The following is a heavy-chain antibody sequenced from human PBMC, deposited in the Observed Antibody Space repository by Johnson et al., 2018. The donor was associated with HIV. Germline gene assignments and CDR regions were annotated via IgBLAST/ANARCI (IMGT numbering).Heavy chain of an antibody. J-gene: IGHJ3*02. Sequence: VQLVESGGGLVQPGRSLRLSCAASGFTFDDYGMSWVRQAPGKGLEWVSILHSDGSTFNTDSVKGRFTISRDNSKNTLYLQMNSLRAEDTAVYYCARDRGLWERNGAGAFDIWGQGTMVTVSS. CDR1: GFTFDDYG. CDR3: ARDRGLWERNGAGAFDI. CDR2: LHSDGST. V-gene: IGHV3-66*01. D-gene: IGHD1-26*01.